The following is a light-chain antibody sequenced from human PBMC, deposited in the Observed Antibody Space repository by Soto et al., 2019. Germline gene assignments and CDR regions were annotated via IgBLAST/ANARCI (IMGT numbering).Light chain of an antibody. CDR1: QGISTY. J-gene: IGKJ1*01. Sequence: DIQMTQSPSSLSASVGDRVTITCRASQGISTYLAWYQQKPGKVPKLLIYAASTLQSGVPSRFSGSGSGTEFALTITSLQPEDVATYYCQKYNSAPKTFGQGTKVEVK. CDR2: AAS. CDR3: QKYNSAPKT. V-gene: IGKV1-27*01.